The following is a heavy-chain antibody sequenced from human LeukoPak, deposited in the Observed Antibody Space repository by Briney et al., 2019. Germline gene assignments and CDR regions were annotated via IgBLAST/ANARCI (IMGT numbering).Heavy chain of an antibody. CDR2: IVDGSGNT. D-gene: IGHD3-3*01. V-gene: IGHV1-58*01. Sequence: SVKVSCKASGFTFTSSAVQWVRQARGQRLEWIGWIVDGSGNTNYAQKFQERVTITRDMSTSTAYMELSSLRSEDTAVYYCAAPGAPYYDFWSGYPDAFDIWGQGTMVTDSS. CDR3: AAPGAPYYDFWSGYPDAFDI. J-gene: IGHJ3*02. CDR1: GFTFTSSA.